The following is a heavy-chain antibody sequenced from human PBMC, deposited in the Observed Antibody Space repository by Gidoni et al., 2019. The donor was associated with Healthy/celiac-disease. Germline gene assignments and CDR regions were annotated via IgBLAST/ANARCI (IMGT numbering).Heavy chain of an antibody. J-gene: IGHJ4*02. CDR3: AKIKGVVVTGIDY. V-gene: IGHV3-30*18. CDR1: GFTFSSYG. D-gene: IGHD3-22*01. CDR2: ISYDGSNK. Sequence: QVQLVESGGGVVQPGRSLRLSCAASGFTFSSYGMHWVRQAPGKGLEWVAVISYDGSNKYYADSVKGRFTISRDNSKNTLYLQMNSLRAEDTAVYYCAKIKGVVVTGIDYWGQGTLVTVSS.